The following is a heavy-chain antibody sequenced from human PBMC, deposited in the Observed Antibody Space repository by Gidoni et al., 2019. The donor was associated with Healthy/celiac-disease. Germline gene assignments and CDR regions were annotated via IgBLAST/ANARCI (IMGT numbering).Heavy chain of an antibody. J-gene: IGHJ4*02. CDR3: AREGSYSSGFFDY. Sequence: QLHLQESGTGLVKPSETLSLTCTVSGGSIRGSINYYWGWIRQPLGKGLEWIGSIHYSGTTYYSPSLKSRVTILVDTSKNQFSLKVNSVTAADTAVYYCAREGSYSSGFFDYWGQGTLVTVSS. D-gene: IGHD2-15*01. CDR2: IHYSGTT. V-gene: IGHV4-39*07. CDR1: GGSIRGSINYY.